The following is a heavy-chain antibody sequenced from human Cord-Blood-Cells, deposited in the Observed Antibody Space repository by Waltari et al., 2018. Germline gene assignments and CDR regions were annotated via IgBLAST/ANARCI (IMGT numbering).Heavy chain of an antibody. V-gene: IGHV3-30-3*01. D-gene: IGHD4-17*01. Sequence: QVQLVESGGGVAQPGRSLRLSCAASGFPFSSYAMHWVRQAPGKGLEGVAVISYDGSNKYYADSVKSRFTISRDNSKNTLYLQMNSLRAEDTAVYYCARMTTVSTRGYWGQGTLVTVSS. J-gene: IGHJ4*02. CDR2: ISYDGSNK. CDR1: GFPFSSYA. CDR3: ARMTTVSTRGY.